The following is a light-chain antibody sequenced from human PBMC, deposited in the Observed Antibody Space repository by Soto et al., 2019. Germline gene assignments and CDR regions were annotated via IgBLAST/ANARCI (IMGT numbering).Light chain of an antibody. CDR1: HDITNY. V-gene: IGKV1-33*01. Sequence: DIQMTQSPSSLSVSVGDRVTITCQASHDITNYLNWYQQKPGKAPKLLIYDVSKLETGVPSRFSGSGSGKDFTFTISSLQPEDIATYFCQQYDDLPITFGQGTRLDVK. CDR2: DVS. J-gene: IGKJ5*01. CDR3: QQYDDLPIT.